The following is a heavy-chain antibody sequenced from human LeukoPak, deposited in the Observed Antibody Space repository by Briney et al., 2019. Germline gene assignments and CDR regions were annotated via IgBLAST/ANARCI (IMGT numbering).Heavy chain of an antibody. D-gene: IGHD2-15*01. V-gene: IGHV4-59*01. CDR3: ARVRYCSGGSCYSGGWFDP. J-gene: IGHJ5*02. CDR1: GGSISSYY. Sequence: SETLSLTCTVSGGSISSYYWSWIRQPPGKGLEWIGYIYYSGSTNYHPSLQSRVTISVDTSKNQFSLQLSSVTAADTAVYYCARVRYCSGGSCYSGGWFDPWGQGTLVTVSS. CDR2: IYYSGST.